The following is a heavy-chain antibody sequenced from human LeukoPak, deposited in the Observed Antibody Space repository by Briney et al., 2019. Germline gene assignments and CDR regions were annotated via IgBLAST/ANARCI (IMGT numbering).Heavy chain of an antibody. Sequence: ASVKVSCKASGYTVTSYYMHWVRQAPGQGLEWMAILNPSGGSSNYAQKFQGRATLTRATSTGTVYMELSSLRSEDTAVYYCVREGYSNSWYRSWGQGTLVTVSS. CDR1: GYTVTSYY. D-gene: IGHD6-13*01. CDR2: LNPSGGSS. V-gene: IGHV1-46*01. CDR3: VREGYSNSWYRS. J-gene: IGHJ5*02.